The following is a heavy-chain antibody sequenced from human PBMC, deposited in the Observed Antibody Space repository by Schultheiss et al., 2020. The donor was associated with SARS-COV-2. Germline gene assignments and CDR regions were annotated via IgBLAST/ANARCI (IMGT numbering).Heavy chain of an antibody. Sequence: GGSLRLSCAVSGFTFSKYCLSWVRQAPGKGLEWVASIKQDGDEKYYVDSVKGRFTISRDNAKNSLHLQMSSLRGEDTAVYYCARGMVVAATRGFDYWGQGTLVTVSS. CDR1: GFTFSKYC. V-gene: IGHV3-7*03. CDR3: ARGMVVAATRGFDY. CDR2: IKQDGDEK. D-gene: IGHD2-15*01. J-gene: IGHJ4*02.